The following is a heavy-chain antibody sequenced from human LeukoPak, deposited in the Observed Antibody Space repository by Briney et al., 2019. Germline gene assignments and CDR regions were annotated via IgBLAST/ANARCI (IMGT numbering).Heavy chain of an antibody. D-gene: IGHD5-12*01. V-gene: IGHV4-4*07. CDR3: TTVAWVAISQYYFDF. J-gene: IGHJ4*02. CDR1: GGSISSYY. CDR2: IYTSGST. Sequence: SETLSLTCTVSGGSISSYYWSWIRQPAGKGLEWIGRIYTSGSTNYNPSLKSRVTMSIDTSKNQFSLKLRSVIAADTAVYYCTTVAWVAISQYYFDFWGQGTLVTVSS.